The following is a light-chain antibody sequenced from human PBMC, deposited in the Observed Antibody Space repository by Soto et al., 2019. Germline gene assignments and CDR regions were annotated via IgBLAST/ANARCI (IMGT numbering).Light chain of an antibody. CDR1: SSDVGGYNY. CDR3: SSYTSSSTYV. V-gene: IGLV2-11*01. CDR2: DVT. J-gene: IGLJ1*01. Sequence: QSVLTQPRSVSGSPGQSVTISCTGTSSDVGGYNYVSWYQQHPGKAPKFMIYDVTKRPSGVPDRFSGSKSGNTASLTISGLQAEDEADYYCSSYTSSSTYVFGTGTKVTVL.